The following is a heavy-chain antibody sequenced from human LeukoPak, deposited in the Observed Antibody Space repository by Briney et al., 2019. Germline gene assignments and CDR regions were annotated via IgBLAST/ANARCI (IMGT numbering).Heavy chain of an antibody. D-gene: IGHD3-10*01. CDR3: ARDDPYYYGSGASAFDI. CDR2: ISAYNGNT. J-gene: IGHJ3*02. Sequence: ASVKVSCKASGYTFTSYGFSWVRQAPGQGLEWMGWISAYNGNTNYAQKLQGRVTMTTDTSTSTAYMELRSLRSDDTAVYYCARDDPYYYGSGASAFDIWGQGTMATVSS. CDR1: GYTFTSYG. V-gene: IGHV1-18*01.